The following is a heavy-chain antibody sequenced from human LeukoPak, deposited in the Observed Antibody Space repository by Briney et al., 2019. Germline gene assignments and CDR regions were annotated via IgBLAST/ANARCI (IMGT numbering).Heavy chain of an antibody. D-gene: IGHD6-19*01. CDR1: GFTFDDYA. V-gene: IGHV3-9*01. J-gene: IGHJ2*01. Sequence: PGGSLRLSCAASGFTFDDYAMHWVRQPPGKGLEWVSIISGNSGNIDYADSVKGRFTISRDNAKNSLYLQMNSLRPEDTAVYYCAKDQYSSGWYYWYFDLWGRGTLVTVSS. CDR2: ISGNSGNI. CDR3: AKDQYSSGWYYWYFDL.